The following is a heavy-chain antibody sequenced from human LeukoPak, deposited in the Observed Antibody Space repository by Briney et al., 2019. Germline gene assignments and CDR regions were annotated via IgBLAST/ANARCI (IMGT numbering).Heavy chain of an antibody. Sequence: GGSLRLSCAASGFIFSISDMHWVRQAPGKGLQWVAFISYDGSKKHCADSVQGRCTISRDNSKNTLSLRLNSLRPDDTAVFYCSQGLLSWGQGTLLTVAA. CDR2: ISYDGSKK. V-gene: IGHV3-30*02. CDR1: GFIFSISD. J-gene: IGHJ5*02. CDR3: SQGLLS.